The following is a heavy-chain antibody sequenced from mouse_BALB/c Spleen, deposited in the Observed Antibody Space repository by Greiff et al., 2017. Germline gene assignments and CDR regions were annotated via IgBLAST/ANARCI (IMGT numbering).Heavy chain of an antibody. D-gene: IGHD4-1*02. V-gene: IGHV2-6-4*01. CDR2: IWGGGST. CDR1: GFSLSRYS. J-gene: IGHJ3*01. CDR3: ARNLGPQLGLFAY. Sequence: VQGVESGPGLVAPSQSLSITCTVSGFSLSRYSVHWVRQPPGKGLEWLGMIWGGGSTDYNSALKSRLSISKDNSKSQVFLKMNSLQTDDTAMYYCARNLGPQLGLFAYWGQGTLVTVSA.